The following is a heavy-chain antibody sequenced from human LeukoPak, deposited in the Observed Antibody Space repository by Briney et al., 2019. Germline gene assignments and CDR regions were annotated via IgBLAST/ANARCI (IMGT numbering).Heavy chain of an antibody. CDR3: ARHLNGVGAPGVDAFDI. J-gene: IGHJ3*02. D-gene: IGHD1-26*01. Sequence: SETLSLTCTVSGGSISSYYWSWIRQPPGKGLEWIGYIYYSGSTNYNPSLKSRVTISVDTSKNQFSLKLSSVTAADTAVYYCARHLNGVGAPGVDAFDIWGQGTMVTVSS. V-gene: IGHV4-59*08. CDR1: GGSISSYY. CDR2: IYYSGST.